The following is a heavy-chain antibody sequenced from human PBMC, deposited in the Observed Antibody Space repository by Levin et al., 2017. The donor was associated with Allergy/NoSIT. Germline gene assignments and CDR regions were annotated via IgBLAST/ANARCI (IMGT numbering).Heavy chain of an antibody. CDR3: AREGYYDSSGSQGYYYYYGMDV. Sequence: KPGGSLRLSCKASGYTFTSYGISWVRQAPGQGLEWMGWISAYNGNTNYAQKLQGRVTMTTDTSTSTAYMELRSLRSDDTAVYYCAREGYYDSSGSQGYYYYYGMDVWGQGTTVTVSS. CDR2: ISAYNGNT. D-gene: IGHD3-22*01. J-gene: IGHJ6*02. V-gene: IGHV1-18*01. CDR1: GYTFTSYG.